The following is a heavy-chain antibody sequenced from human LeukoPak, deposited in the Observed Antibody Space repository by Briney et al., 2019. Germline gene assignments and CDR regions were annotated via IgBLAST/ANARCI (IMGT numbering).Heavy chain of an antibody. D-gene: IGHD3-22*01. Sequence: SETLSLTCTVSGGSISSYYWSWIWQPAGKGLEWIGRIYTSGSTNYNPSLKSRVTMSVDTSKNQFSLKLSSVTAADTAVYYCARGSSGYSHSFGMDVWGQGTTVTVSS. CDR3: ARGSSGYSHSFGMDV. J-gene: IGHJ6*02. V-gene: IGHV4-4*07. CDR1: GGSISSYY. CDR2: IYTSGST.